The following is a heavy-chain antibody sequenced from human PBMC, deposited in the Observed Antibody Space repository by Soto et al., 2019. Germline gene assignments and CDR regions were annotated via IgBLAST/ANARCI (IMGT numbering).Heavy chain of an antibody. CDR1: GFTFSSYS. Sequence: GGSLRLSCAASGFTFSSYSMNWVRQAPGKGLEWVSYISSSSSTIYYADSVKGRFTISRDNAKNSLYLQMNSLRAEDTAVYYCARDGLRFFEWLVPDAFDIWGQGTMVTVSS. CDR3: ARDGLRFFEWLVPDAFDI. V-gene: IGHV3-48*01. D-gene: IGHD3-3*01. CDR2: ISSSSSTI. J-gene: IGHJ3*02.